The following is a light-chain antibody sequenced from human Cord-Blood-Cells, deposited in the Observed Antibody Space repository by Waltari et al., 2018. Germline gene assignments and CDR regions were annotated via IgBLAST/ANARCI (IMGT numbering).Light chain of an antibody. V-gene: IGLV2-14*03. Sequence: QSALTQPASVSGSPGQSITIPCTGTSSDVGGINYVSWYQHHPGKAPKLMIYDVSNRPSGVSNRFSGSKSGNTASLTISGLQAEDEADYYCSSYTSSSTWVFGGGTKLTVL. CDR3: SSYTSSSTWV. CDR2: DVS. J-gene: IGLJ3*02. CDR1: SSDVGGINY.